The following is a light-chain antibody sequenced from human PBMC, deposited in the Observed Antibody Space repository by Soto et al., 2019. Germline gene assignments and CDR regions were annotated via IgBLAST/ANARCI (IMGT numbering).Light chain of an antibody. CDR1: SSDVGGYNL. CDR3: CSYAGSSFVV. V-gene: IGLV2-23*01. Sequence: QSALTQPASVSGSPGQSITISCTGTSSDVGGYNLVSWYQQHPGKAPKLMIYDGSKRPSGVSNRFSGSKSGNTASLTISGLQAEDEADYYCCSYAGSSFVVFGGGTKLTVL. J-gene: IGLJ2*01. CDR2: DGS.